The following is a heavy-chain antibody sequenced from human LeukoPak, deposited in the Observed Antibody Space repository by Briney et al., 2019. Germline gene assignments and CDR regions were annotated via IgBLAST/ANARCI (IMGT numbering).Heavy chain of an antibody. CDR3: ATFDYYDSSGPRDY. D-gene: IGHD3-22*01. Sequence: ASVKVSCKVSGYTLTELSMHWVRQAPGKGLEWMGGFDPEDGETIYAQKSQGRVTMTEDTSTDTAYMELSSLRSEDTAVYYCATFDYYDSSGPRDYWGQGTLVTVSS. CDR2: FDPEDGET. V-gene: IGHV1-24*01. J-gene: IGHJ4*02. CDR1: GYTLTELS.